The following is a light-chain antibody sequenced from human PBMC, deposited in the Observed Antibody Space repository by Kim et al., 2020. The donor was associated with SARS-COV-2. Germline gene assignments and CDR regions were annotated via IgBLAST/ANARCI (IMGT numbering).Light chain of an antibody. V-gene: IGLV3-21*04. CDR1: DIGSKS. CDR2: YDS. Sequence: AQGKAARITGGGKDIGSKSVHGYQQKPGQAPVLVIYYDSDRPSGIPERFSGSNSGNTATLTISRVEAGDEADYYCQVWDSSSDHVVFGGGTQLTVL. CDR3: QVWDSSSDHVV. J-gene: IGLJ2*01.